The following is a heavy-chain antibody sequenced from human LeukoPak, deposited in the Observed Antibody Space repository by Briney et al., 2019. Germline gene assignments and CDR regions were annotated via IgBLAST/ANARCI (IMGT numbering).Heavy chain of an antibody. CDR3: ARVNTQGVPSP. CDR1: GGSLSCSDYY. Sequence: SETLSLTCTGSGGSLSCSDYYWGWIRQTPGKGLEWIASIYFSGTTHYNPSHQSRVTMSVDTSKNQFSLKLSSVTAADTAVYYCARVNTQGVPSPWGQGILVTVSS. J-gene: IGHJ5*02. D-gene: IGHD2-15*01. CDR2: IYFSGTT. V-gene: IGHV4-39*01.